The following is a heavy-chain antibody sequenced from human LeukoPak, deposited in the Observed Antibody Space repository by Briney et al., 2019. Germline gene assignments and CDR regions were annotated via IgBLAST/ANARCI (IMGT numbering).Heavy chain of an antibody. Sequence: SETLSLTCAVSGGSISSGGYSWSWIRQPPGKGLEWIGYIYHGGSTYYNPSLKSRVTISVDRSKNQFSLKLSSVTAADTAVYYCARGGGKPAYWYFDLWGRGTLVTVSS. J-gene: IGHJ2*01. D-gene: IGHD4-23*01. CDR1: GGSISSGGYS. V-gene: IGHV4-30-2*01. CDR3: ARGGGKPAYWYFDL. CDR2: IYHGGST.